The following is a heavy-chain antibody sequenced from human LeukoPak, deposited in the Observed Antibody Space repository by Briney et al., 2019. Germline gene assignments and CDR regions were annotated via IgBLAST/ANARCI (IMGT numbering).Heavy chain of an antibody. CDR2: INHSGST. V-gene: IGHV4-34*01. Sequence: PSETLSLTCAVYGGSFSGYYWSWIRQPPGKGLEWIGEINHSGSTNYNPSLKSRVTISVDTSKNQFSLKLSSVTAADTAMYYCARGADDFWSGYHWDYWGQGTLVTVSA. J-gene: IGHJ4*02. D-gene: IGHD3-3*01. CDR1: GGSFSGYY. CDR3: ARGADDFWSGYHWDY.